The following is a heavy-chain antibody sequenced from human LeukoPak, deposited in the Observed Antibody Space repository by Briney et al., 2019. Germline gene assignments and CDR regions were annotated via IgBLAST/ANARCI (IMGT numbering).Heavy chain of an antibody. J-gene: IGHJ4*02. CDR2: IIPILGIA. D-gene: IGHD3-22*01. CDR1: GGTFSSYA. CDR3: ARSYDSSGYPYYFDY. Sequence: GASVKASCKASGGTFSSYAISWVRQAPGQGLEWMGRIIPILGIANYAQKFQGRVTITADKSTSTAYMELSSLRSEDTAVYYCARSYDSSGYPYYFDYWGQGTLVTVSS. V-gene: IGHV1-69*04.